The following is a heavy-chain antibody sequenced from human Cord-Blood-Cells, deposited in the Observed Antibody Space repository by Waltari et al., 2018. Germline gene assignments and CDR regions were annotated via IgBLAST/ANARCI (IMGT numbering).Heavy chain of an antibody. V-gene: IGHV4-39*01. CDR1: GGSISSSSYY. CDR2: IYYSGST. Sequence: QLQLQESGPGLVKPSETLSLTRTVSGGSISSSSYYWGWIRQPPGKGLEWIGSIYYSGSTYYNPSLKSRVTISVDTSKNQFSLKLSSVTAADTAVYYCARHRGDFWSGYYDAFDIWGQGTMVTVSS. CDR3: ARHRGDFWSGYYDAFDI. J-gene: IGHJ3*02. D-gene: IGHD3-3*01.